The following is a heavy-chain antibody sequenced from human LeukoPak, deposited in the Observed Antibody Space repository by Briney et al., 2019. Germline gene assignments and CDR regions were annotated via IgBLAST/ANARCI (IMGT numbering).Heavy chain of an antibody. CDR2: INHSGST. V-gene: IGHV4-34*01. J-gene: IGHJ4*02. CDR3: AREGIVGAALDY. CDR1: GGSFSGYY. Sequence: PSETLSLTCAVYGGSFSGYYWSWIRQPPGKGLEWIGEINHSGSTNYNPSLKSRVTISVDTSKNQFSLKLSSVTAADTAVYYCAREGIVGAALDYWGQGTLVTVSS. D-gene: IGHD1-26*01.